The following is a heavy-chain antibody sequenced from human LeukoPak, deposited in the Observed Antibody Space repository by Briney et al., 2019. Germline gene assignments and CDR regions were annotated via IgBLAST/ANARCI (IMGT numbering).Heavy chain of an antibody. Sequence: ASVKVSCKASGYTFTGYYMHWVRQAPGQGLEWMGWINPNSGGTNYAQKFQGRVTMTRDTSISTAYMELSRLRSDDTAVYYCARVTVGATPPDYWGQGTLVTVSS. D-gene: IGHD1-26*01. CDR2: INPNSGGT. CDR1: GYTFTGYY. V-gene: IGHV1-2*02. J-gene: IGHJ4*02. CDR3: ARVTVGATPPDY.